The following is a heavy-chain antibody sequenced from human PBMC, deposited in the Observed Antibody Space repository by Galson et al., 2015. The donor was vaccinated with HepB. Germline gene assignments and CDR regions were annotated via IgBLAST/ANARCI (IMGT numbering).Heavy chain of an antibody. D-gene: IGHD4-17*01. CDR3: ARELITETTLSWFDL. CDR1: GGTFSSDS. CDR2: ITPMFGTP. V-gene: IGHV1-69*13. Sequence: SVKVSCKASGGTFSSDSFSWVRQAPGKRLEWMGGITPMFGTPNFPQKFQGRVTFTADESTNTVYMELRSLTSEDTAVYYCARELITETTLSWFDLWGQGTLVTVSS. J-gene: IGHJ5*02.